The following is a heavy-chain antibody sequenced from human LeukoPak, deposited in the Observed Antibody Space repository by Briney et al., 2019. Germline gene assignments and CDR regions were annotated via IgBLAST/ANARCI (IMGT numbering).Heavy chain of an antibody. CDR2: ISSSSSYI. J-gene: IGHJ3*02. Sequence: PGGSLRLSCAASGFTFSSYSMNWVRQAPGKGLEWVSSISSSSSYIYYADSVKGRFTISRDNAKNSLYLQMNSLRAEDTAVYYCARPTAPMYYDILTGYYVGLNAFDIWGQGTMVTVSS. CDR1: GFTFSSYS. D-gene: IGHD3-9*01. V-gene: IGHV3-21*01. CDR3: ARPTAPMYYDILTGYYVGLNAFDI.